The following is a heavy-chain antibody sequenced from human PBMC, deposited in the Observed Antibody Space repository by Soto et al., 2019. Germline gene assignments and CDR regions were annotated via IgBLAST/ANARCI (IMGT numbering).Heavy chain of an antibody. J-gene: IGHJ6*02. CDR2: IYPGDSDT. Sequence: PGESLKISCKGSGYSFTSYWIGWVRQMPGKGLEWMGIIYPGDSDTRYSPSFQGQVTISADKSISTAYLQWSSLKASETAMYYCAVSVVVVAGDHGDSNGSYYYYGMDVWGQGTTVTVSS. V-gene: IGHV5-51*01. D-gene: IGHD5-18*01. CDR1: GYSFTSYW. CDR3: AVSVVVVAGDHGDSNGSYYYYGMDV.